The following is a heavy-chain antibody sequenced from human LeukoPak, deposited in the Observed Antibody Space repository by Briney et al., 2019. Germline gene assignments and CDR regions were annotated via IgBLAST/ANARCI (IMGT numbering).Heavy chain of an antibody. CDR3: AGDVYGDYAIDY. D-gene: IGHD4-17*01. J-gene: IGHJ4*02. CDR1: GFTFSSYS. CDR2: ISGTSSPR. V-gene: IGHV3-48*04. Sequence: GGSLRLSCAASGFTFSSYSMNWVRQAPGKGLEWVSYISGTSSPRYYADSVKGRFTITRDNAKNSPYLQMNSLRAEDTAVYYCAGDVYGDYAIDYWGQGTLVTVSS.